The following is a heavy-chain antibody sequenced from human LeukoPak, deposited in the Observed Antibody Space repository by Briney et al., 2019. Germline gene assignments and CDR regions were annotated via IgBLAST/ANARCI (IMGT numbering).Heavy chain of an antibody. CDR3: ARARNDYGDYVFDF. V-gene: IGHV3-21*01. J-gene: IGHJ4*02. CDR1: GFTFSDYN. D-gene: IGHD4-17*01. Sequence: GGSLRLSCAASGFTFSDYNMRWIRQAPGKGLEWVSSISSSSSYIYYADSLKGRFTISRDNAKNSLYLQMNSLRAEDTAVYYCARARNDYGDYVFDFWGQGTLVTVSS. CDR2: ISSSSSYI.